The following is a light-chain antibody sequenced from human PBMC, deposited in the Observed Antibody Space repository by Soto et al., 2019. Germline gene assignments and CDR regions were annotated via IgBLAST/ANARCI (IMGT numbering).Light chain of an antibody. CDR1: QSVSRSL. V-gene: IGKV3-20*01. Sequence: EIVLTQSPGTLSLSPGERATLSCRASQSVSRSLVAWYQQKPGHAPXLLIYGASSRATGIPDRFSGSGSGTEFPPTISRLDPEVSALYYCQHYGSPLTFGQGTRLEIK. CDR3: QHYGSPLT. J-gene: IGKJ5*01. CDR2: GAS.